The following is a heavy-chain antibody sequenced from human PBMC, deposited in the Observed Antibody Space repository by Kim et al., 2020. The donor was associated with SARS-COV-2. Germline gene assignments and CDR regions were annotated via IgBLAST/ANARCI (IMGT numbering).Heavy chain of an antibody. D-gene: IGHD7-27*01. CDR1: GFTFSTYA. Sequence: GGSLRLSCTTSGFTFSTYAMNWVRQAPGKGLEWVSGVTASGSNTYYADSVRGRFTISRDNSKDTVYLQMSNLRADDSAIYRCEGAWAWGQGTLVTVSS. J-gene: IGHJ1*01. CDR3: EGAWA. CDR2: VTASGSNT. V-gene: IGHV3-23*01.